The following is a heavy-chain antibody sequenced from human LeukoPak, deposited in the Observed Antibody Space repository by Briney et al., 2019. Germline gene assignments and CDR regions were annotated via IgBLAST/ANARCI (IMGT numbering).Heavy chain of an antibody. J-gene: IGHJ5*02. CDR2: ISGSGGST. Sequence: GGSLRLSCAASGLTFSSYAMSWVRQVAGEGLEWVSAISGSGGSTYYADSVKGRFTISRDNSKNTLYLQMNSLRVEDTAVYYCATPSSGWYPWGQGTLVTVSS. CDR1: GLTFSSYA. CDR3: ATPSSGWYP. V-gene: IGHV3-23*01. D-gene: IGHD6-19*01.